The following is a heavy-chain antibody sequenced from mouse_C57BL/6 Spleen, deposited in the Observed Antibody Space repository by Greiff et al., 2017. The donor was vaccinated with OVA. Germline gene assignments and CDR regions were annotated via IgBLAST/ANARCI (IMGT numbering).Heavy chain of an antibody. D-gene: IGHD2-4*01. CDR1: GYTFTSYW. V-gene: IGHV1-72*01. CDR2: IYPNSGGT. CDR3: ERSRYDYEGEWYIDG. Sequence: QVQLQQSGAELVKPGASVKLSCKASGYTFTSYWMHWVKQRPGRGLEWIGRIYPNSGGTKYNEKSKSKATLTVDKPSSTAYMQLSSLTSKDTEVYYCERSRYDYEGEWYIDGKGTGTTVTVSS. J-gene: IGHJ1*03.